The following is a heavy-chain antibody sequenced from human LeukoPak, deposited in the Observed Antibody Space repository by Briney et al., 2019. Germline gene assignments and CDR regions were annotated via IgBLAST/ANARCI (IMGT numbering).Heavy chain of an antibody. D-gene: IGHD1-14*01. CDR3: AKPARTDYADY. V-gene: IGHV3-23*01. Sequence: PGGSLRLSCAASGFTVSSNYMSWVRQAPGKGLEWVAAISGSGTSTYYADSVKGRFTISRDNSKNTLYLQMNSLRAEDTAVYYCAKPARTDYADYWGQGTLVTVSS. J-gene: IGHJ4*02. CDR2: ISGSGTST. CDR1: GFTVSSNY.